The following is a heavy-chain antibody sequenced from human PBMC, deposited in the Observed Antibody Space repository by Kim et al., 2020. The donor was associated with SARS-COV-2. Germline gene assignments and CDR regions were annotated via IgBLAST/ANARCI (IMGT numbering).Heavy chain of an antibody. Sequence: GGSLRLSCAASGFTFSSYGMHWVRQAPGKGLEWVAVIWYDGSNKYYADSVKGRFTISRDNSKNTLYLQMNSLRAEDTAVYYCARGPYCSSTSCRHWFDPWGQGTLVTVSS. J-gene: IGHJ5*02. V-gene: IGHV3-33*01. CDR1: GFTFSSYG. CDR3: ARGPYCSSTSCRHWFDP. D-gene: IGHD2-2*01. CDR2: IWYDGSNK.